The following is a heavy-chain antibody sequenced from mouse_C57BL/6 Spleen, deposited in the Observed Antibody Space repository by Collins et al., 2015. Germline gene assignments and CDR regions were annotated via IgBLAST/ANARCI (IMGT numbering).Heavy chain of an antibody. CDR1: GYTFTTYG. J-gene: IGHJ2*01. D-gene: IGHD2-3*01. CDR3: ARYGYYDYFDY. V-gene: IGHV9-3*01. CDR2: INTYSGVP. Sequence: QIQLVQSGPELKKPGETVKISCKASGYTFTTYGMSWVKQAPGKGLKWMGWINTYSGVPTYADDFKGRFAFSLETSASTAYLQINNLKNEDTATYFCARYGYYDYFDYWGQGTTLTVSS.